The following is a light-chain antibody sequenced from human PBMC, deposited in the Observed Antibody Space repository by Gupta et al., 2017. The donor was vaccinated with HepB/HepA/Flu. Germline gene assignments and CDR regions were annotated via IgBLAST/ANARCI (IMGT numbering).Light chain of an antibody. Sequence: QPVLTQPPSASGTPGQRVAISCSGSSSNVGRDNVYWYRQLPGTAPKLLIYNDDRRPSGVPDRFSGSKSGTSASLAISGLRSEDEADYYFAAWDNSLSAYVFGTGTGVTVL. V-gene: IGLV1-47*02. CDR2: NDD. J-gene: IGLJ1*01. CDR3: AAWDNSLSAYV. CDR1: SSNVGRDN.